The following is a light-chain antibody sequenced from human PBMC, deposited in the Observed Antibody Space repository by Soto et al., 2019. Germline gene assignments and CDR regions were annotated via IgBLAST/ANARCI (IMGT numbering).Light chain of an antibody. CDR3: AAWDDSLNGRWV. J-gene: IGLJ3*02. CDR2: SNN. Sequence: QSVLTQPPSASGTPGQRVTISCSGSSSNIGRNTVNWYQQLPGTAPKLLIYSNNQRPSGVSDRFSGSKSGTSASLAISGLQSEDEADYYCAAWDDSLNGRWVFGGGTKLTVL. V-gene: IGLV1-44*01. CDR1: SSNIGRNT.